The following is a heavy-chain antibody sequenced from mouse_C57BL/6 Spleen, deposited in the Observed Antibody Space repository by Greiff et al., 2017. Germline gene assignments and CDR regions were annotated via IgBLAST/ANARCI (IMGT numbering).Heavy chain of an antibody. CDR1: GYAFSSYW. CDR2: IYPGDGDT. V-gene: IGHV1-80*01. CDR3: ASIQAELPAMDY. J-gene: IGHJ4*01. D-gene: IGHD2-1*01. Sequence: QVQLQPSGAELVKPGASVKISCKASGYAFSSYWMNWVKQRPGKGLEWIGQIYPGDGDTNYNVKLKGKATLTADKSSSTSYMQLSSLTSEDSAVYFCASIQAELPAMDYWGQGTSVTVSS.